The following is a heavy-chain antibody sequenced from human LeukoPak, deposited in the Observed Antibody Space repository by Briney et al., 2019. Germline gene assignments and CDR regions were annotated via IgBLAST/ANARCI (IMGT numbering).Heavy chain of an antibody. CDR1: GYSISSGYY. J-gene: IGHJ4*02. CDR3: ARHVDGNYDILTGYYFDY. Sequence: SETLSLTCAVSGYSISSGYYWGWIRQPPGKGLEWIGSIYHSGSTYYNPSLKSRVTISVDTSKNRFSLKLSSVTAADTAVYYCARHVDGNYDILTGYYFDYWGQGTLVTVSS. D-gene: IGHD3-9*01. CDR2: IYHSGST. V-gene: IGHV4-38-2*01.